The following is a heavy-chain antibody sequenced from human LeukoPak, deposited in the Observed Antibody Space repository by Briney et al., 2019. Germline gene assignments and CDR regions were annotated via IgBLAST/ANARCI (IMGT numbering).Heavy chain of an antibody. CDR3: ARDPSGSDSIDY. Sequence: GGCLRLSCAASGFTFSSYEMNLVRQAPGKGLEWVSYISTSGSAIFYADSVQGRFTISRDNAKNSLYLQMNSLRAEDTAVYYCARDPSGSDSIDYWGQGTLVTVSS. D-gene: IGHD1-26*01. CDR1: GFTFSSYE. V-gene: IGHV3-48*03. J-gene: IGHJ4*02. CDR2: ISTSGSAI.